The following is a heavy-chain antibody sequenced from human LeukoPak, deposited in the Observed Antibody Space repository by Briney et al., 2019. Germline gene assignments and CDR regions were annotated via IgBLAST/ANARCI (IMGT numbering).Heavy chain of an antibody. D-gene: IGHD1-7*01. J-gene: IGHJ5*02. CDR2: IWYDASYK. V-gene: IGHV3-33*01. CDR3: VRGVGVSRFNYLDP. Sequence: GGSLRLSCAASGFTFSSYGVHWVRQAPGKGLEWVAVIWYDASYKYYVDSVKGRFTISRDNSKNTLYLQMNSLRDDVTAVYYCVRGVGVSRFNYLDPWSQGTLVIVSS. CDR1: GFTFSSYG.